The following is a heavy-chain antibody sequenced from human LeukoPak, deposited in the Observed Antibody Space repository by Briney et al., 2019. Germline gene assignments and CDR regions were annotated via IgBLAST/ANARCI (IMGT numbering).Heavy chain of an antibody. Sequence: GGSLRLSCAAPGFTFSSYWMSWVRQAPGKGLEWVANIKQDGSEKYYVGSVKGRFTISRDNAKNSLYLQMNSLRAEDTAVYYCARDGGVPDAFDIWGQGTMVTVSS. V-gene: IGHV3-7*01. J-gene: IGHJ3*02. D-gene: IGHD3-16*01. CDR3: ARDGGVPDAFDI. CDR2: IKQDGSEK. CDR1: GFTFSSYW.